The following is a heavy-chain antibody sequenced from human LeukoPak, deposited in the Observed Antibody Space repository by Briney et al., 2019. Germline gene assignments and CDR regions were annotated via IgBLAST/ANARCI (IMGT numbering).Heavy chain of an antibody. Sequence: GGTLRLSCAPSGFTFSIYGMSWVRQPPGQGRVWVARITSVGTSTSYEESVKGRFTISRDNAKNTLYLQMNGLRAEETAVYYCAKPGESYLGGYYFDYWGQGTLVTVSS. J-gene: IGHJ4*02. CDR2: ITSVGTST. CDR3: AKPGESYLGGYYFDY. V-gene: IGHV3-74*03. D-gene: IGHD1-26*01. CDR1: GFTFSIYG.